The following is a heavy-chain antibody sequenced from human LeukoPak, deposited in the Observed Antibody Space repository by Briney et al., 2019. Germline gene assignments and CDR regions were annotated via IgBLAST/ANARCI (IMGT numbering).Heavy chain of an antibody. CDR2: IYWDDDK. CDR1: GFSLSTSGVG. V-gene: IGHV2-5*02. J-gene: IGHJ4*02. CDR3: ARRLRKPFFDY. Sequence: SGPTLVKPTQTPTLTCTFSGFSLSTSGVGVGWIRQPPGKALEWLALIYWDDDKRYSPSLKSRLTITKDTSKNQVVLTMTNMDPVDTATYYCARRLRKPFFDYWGQGTLVTVSS. D-gene: IGHD5-12*01.